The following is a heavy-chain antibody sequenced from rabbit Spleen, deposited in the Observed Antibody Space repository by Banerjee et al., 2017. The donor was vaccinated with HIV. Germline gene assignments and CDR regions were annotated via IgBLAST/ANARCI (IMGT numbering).Heavy chain of an antibody. CDR2: IYTGGSGGI. J-gene: IGHJ4*01. D-gene: IGHD7-1*01. Sequence: QSLEESGGGLVKPGGTLTLTCKASGFSLFSYWMCWVRQAPGKGLEWIGCIYTGGSGGIYYASWARGRLTISKTSSTTVTLQMTSLTAADTATYFCGRSSNAGYAGYGYGSNLWGPGTLVTVS. CDR1: GFSLFSYW. CDR3: GRSSNAGYAGYGYGSNL. V-gene: IGHV1S40*01.